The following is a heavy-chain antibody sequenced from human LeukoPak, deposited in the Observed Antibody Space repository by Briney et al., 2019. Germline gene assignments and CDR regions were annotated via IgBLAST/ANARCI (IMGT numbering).Heavy chain of an antibody. D-gene: IGHD4-11*01. CDR3: ARVSLQDYYYGMDV. V-gene: IGHV4-31*03. Sequence: SQTLSLTCTVSGGSISSGGYYWSWIRQHPGKGLEWIGYIYYSGSTYYNPSLKSRVTISVDTSKNQFSLKLSSVTAADTAVYYCARVSLQDYYYGMDVWGQGTTVTVSS. CDR1: GGSISSGGYY. J-gene: IGHJ6*02. CDR2: IYYSGST.